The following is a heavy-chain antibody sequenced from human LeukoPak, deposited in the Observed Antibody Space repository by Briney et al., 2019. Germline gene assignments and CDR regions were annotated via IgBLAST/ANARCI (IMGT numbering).Heavy chain of an antibody. V-gene: IGHV3-30-3*01. CDR3: ARGRYDSSGTHAFDI. Sequence: PGGSLRLSCAASGFTFSSYAMHWVRQAPGKGLEWVAVISYDGSNKYYADSVKGRFTISRDNSKNTLYLQMNSLRAEDTAVYYRARGRYDSSGTHAFDIWGQGTMVTVSS. CDR1: GFTFSSYA. D-gene: IGHD3-22*01. CDR2: ISYDGSNK. J-gene: IGHJ3*02.